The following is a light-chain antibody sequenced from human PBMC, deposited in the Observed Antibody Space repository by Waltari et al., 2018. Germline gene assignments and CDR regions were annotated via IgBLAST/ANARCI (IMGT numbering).Light chain of an antibody. J-gene: IGLJ2*01. V-gene: IGLV1-47*01. CDR1: SSNIGKNY. CDR3: EAWDDSLGVWI. CDR2: GHD. Sequence: QSVLTQPPSASATPGPRVTISCSGSSSNIGKNYVYWHKQRPGPAPKLSISGHDNRPSGVPDRFSGSKSGTSASLAISGVRSEDEADYYCEAWDDSLGVWIFGGGTKLTVL.